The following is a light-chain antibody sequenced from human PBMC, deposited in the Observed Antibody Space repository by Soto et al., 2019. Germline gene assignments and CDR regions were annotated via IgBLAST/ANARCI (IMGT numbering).Light chain of an antibody. CDR1: QSISSW. Sequence: DIQMTQSPSTLSASVVDRVTITCRASQSISSWLAWYQQKPGKAPKLLIYKASTLKSGVPSSFSGSGSGTEFTLTISSLQPDDFATYYCQHYNSYSEAFGQGTKVDIK. CDR3: QHYNSYSEA. V-gene: IGKV1-5*03. CDR2: KAS. J-gene: IGKJ1*01.